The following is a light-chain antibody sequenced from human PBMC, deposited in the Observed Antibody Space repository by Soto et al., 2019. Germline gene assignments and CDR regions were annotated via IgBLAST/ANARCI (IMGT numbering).Light chain of an antibody. J-gene: IGKJ4*01. V-gene: IGKV2-28*01. CDR3: MQALQTPRT. CDR1: QSLLHSNGYNF. Sequence: DIVMTQSPLSLPVTPGEAASISCRSSQSLLHSNGYNFLDWYLQKPGQSPQLLIFLGSNRASGVPDRFSGSASGTDFTLKISRVEAEDVGTYYCMQALQTPRTFGGGTKVEIK. CDR2: LGS.